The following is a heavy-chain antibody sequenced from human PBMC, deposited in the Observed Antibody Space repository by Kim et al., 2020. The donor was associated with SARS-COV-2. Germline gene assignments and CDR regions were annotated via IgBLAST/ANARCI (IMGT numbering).Heavy chain of an antibody. D-gene: IGHD1-26*01. CDR2: ISGSGGST. Sequence: GGSLRLSCAASGFTFSSYAMSWVRQAPGKGLEWVSAISGSGGSTYYADSVKGRFTISRDNSKNTLYLQMNSLRAEDTAVYYCAKDWAGGRWELLTFDYWGQGTLVTVSS. J-gene: IGHJ4*02. CDR1: GFTFSSYA. V-gene: IGHV3-23*01. CDR3: AKDWAGGRWELLTFDY.